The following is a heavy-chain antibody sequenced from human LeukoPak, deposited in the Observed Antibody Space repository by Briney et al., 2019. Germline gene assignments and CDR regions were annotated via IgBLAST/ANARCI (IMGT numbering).Heavy chain of an antibody. D-gene: IGHD6-6*01. CDR2: ISSGGTYV. CDR3: ATQLVRDYFDY. Sequence: GSLRLSCVVSGFTFKTYSMNWVRQAPGKGLEWVSSISSGGTYVDYADSVRGRFTISRDNAKNSLYLQMNSLRAEDTAVYYCATQLVRDYFDYWGQGTLVTVSS. J-gene: IGHJ4*02. CDR1: GFTFKTYS. V-gene: IGHV3-21*01.